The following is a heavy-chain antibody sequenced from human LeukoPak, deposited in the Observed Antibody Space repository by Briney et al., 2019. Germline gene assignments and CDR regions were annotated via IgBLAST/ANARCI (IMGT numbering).Heavy chain of an antibody. V-gene: IGHV1-3*01. CDR3: ARANDLGTYYYDSYYRKDAFDI. J-gene: IGHJ3*02. CDR1: GYTFTSYA. CDR2: INAGNGNT. D-gene: IGHD3-22*01. Sequence: GASVKVSCKASGYTFTSYAMHWVRQAPGQRLEWMGWINAGNGNTKYSQKFQGRVTITRDTSASTAYMELRSLRSDDTAVYYCARANDLGTYYYDSYYRKDAFDIWGQGTMVTVFS.